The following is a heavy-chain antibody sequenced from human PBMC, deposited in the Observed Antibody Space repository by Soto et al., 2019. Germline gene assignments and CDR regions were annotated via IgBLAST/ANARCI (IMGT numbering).Heavy chain of an antibody. J-gene: IGHJ4*01. V-gene: IGHV3-15*07. Sequence: GSLRLSCAASGFTFSNAWINWVRQAPGKGLEWVGRIKSKTDSGTPDYAAPVKGRFAISRDDSKKKVYLQMNSLKTEETGKNYCTTDSYSSIIVVRFDYWGHGTLVTVSS. D-gene: IGHD3-22*01. CDR3: TTDSYSSIIVVRFDY. CDR2: IKSKTDSGTP. CDR1: GFTFSNAW.